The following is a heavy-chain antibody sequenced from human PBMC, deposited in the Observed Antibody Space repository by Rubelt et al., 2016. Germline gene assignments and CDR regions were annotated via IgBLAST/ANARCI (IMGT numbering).Heavy chain of an antibody. D-gene: IGHD6-6*01. CDR2: SGGST. CDR3: ARDSSSSVDY. Sequence: SGGSTYYADSVKGRFTISRANSKNTLYLQMNSLRAEDTAVYYCARDSSSSVDYWGQGTLVTVSS. J-gene: IGHJ4*02. V-gene: IGHV3-66*01.